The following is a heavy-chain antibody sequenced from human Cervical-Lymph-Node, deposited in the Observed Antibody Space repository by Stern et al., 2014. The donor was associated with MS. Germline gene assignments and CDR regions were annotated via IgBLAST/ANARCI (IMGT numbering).Heavy chain of an antibody. CDR2: ISTGNGKT. D-gene: IGHD4-23*01. CDR3: AREGGGNSYFQY. J-gene: IGHJ4*02. CDR1: GYSFSNYA. Sequence: VQLVESGAEVKKPGASMKVSCKASGYSFSNYAIYWVRQAPGQRLEWMGWISTGNGKTEYSQEFQGRITITRDTSASTAYMELSSLRSEDTAVYYCAREGGGNSYFQYWGQGALVTVSS. V-gene: IGHV1-3*04.